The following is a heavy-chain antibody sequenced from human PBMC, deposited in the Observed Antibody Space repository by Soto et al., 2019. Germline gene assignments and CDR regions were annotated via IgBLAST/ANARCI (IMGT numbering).Heavy chain of an antibody. V-gene: IGHV4-30-2*01. J-gene: IGHJ4*02. Sequence: PSETLSLTCAVSGGSISSGGYSWSWIRQPPGKGLEWIGYIYHSGSTYYNPSLKSRVTISVDRSKNQFTLKLRSVTAADTAVYYCARAHDSSGSPLDYWGQGTLVTVSS. D-gene: IGHD3-22*01. CDR2: IYHSGST. CDR3: ARAHDSSGSPLDY. CDR1: GGSISSGGYS.